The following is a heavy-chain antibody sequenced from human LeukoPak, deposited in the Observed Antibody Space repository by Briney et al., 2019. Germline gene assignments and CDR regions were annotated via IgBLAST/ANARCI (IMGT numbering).Heavy chain of an antibody. Sequence: QPGGSLRLSCAASGFTFSSYAMSWVRQAPGKGLEWVSAISGSGSSTYYADSVKGRFTISRDNSKNTLYLQMNSMRAEDTAVYYCAKDVGLKPSGPFDYWGQGTLVTVSS. V-gene: IGHV3-23*01. CDR3: AKDVGLKPSGPFDY. D-gene: IGHD1-26*01. J-gene: IGHJ4*02. CDR1: GFTFSSYA. CDR2: ISGSGSST.